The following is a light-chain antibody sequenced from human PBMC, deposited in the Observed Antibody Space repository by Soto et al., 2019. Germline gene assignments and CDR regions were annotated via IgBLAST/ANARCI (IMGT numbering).Light chain of an antibody. J-gene: IGKJ2*01. V-gene: IGKV1-33*01. CDR2: DAS. Sequence: DIQMTQSPSSLSASVGDRVTITCQASQDISNYLNWYQQKPGKAPKLLIYDASDLEAGDPSRFSGSGSGTDFTFTISSLQPEDVATNYCQQYANFPPYTFGQGTKVEI. CDR3: QQYANFPPYT. CDR1: QDISNY.